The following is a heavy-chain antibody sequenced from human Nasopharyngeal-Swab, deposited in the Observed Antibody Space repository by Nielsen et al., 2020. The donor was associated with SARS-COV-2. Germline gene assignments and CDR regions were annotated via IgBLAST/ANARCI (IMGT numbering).Heavy chain of an antibody. CDR2: IKQGGGER. J-gene: IGHJ5*02. V-gene: IGHV3-7*01. CDR3: AREANDDNNYRRGTEWFDP. D-gene: IGHD1-1*01. Sequence: GESLKISCVASGFTLNHFGMHWVRQAPGKGLEWLATIKQGGGERYYVDSVKGRLTISSDNAKNSVYLQINSLRAEDTAVYYCAREANDDNNYRRGTEWFDPWGQGTLVTVSS. CDR1: GFTLNHFG.